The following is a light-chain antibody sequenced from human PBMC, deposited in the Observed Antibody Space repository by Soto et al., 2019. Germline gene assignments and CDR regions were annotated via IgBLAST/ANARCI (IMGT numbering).Light chain of an antibody. CDR2: DVT. J-gene: IGLJ1*01. CDR3: CSYTTSNTRQLV. Sequence: QSALTHPASVSGAPGQAITISCTGTSSDVGGYNYVSWYQQQPGKAPKFMIYDVTNRPSGVSNRFSGSKSGNTASLTISGLQAEDEADYYCCSYTTSNTRQLVFGTGTKVTVL. CDR1: SSDVGGYNY. V-gene: IGLV2-14*01.